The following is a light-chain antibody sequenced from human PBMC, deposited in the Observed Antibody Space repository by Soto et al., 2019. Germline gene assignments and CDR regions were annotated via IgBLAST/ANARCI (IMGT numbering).Light chain of an antibody. CDR1: QSVSTF. CDR3: QQGTDWPPGT. CDR2: DAS. Sequence: EIVLSQSSPTLSLSQGERATLSCRASQSVSTFLAWYQHKPGQAPRLLIYDASNRATGIPDRFRGSGSGTDFTLTISSLESEDFARYYCQQGTDWPPGTFVQGTKEYIK. J-gene: IGKJ1*01. V-gene: IGKV3-11*01.